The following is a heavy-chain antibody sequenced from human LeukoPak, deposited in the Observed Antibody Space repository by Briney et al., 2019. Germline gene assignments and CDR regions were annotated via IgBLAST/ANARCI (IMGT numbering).Heavy chain of an antibody. CDR2: IGVNADNT. D-gene: IGHD1-26*01. V-gene: IGHV3-23*01. CDR1: GLSFSTYA. CDR3: ARDNLGGWGPDY. J-gene: IGHJ4*02. Sequence: GGSLRLSCAASGLSFSTYAMSWVRQGPGKGLEWVSTIGVNADNTFYANSVKGRFTISRDNAKNSLYLQMNSLRAEDTAVYYCARDNLGGWGPDYWGQGTLVTVSS.